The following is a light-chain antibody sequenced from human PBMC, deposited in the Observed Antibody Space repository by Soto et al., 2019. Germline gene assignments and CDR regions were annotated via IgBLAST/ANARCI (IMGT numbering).Light chain of an antibody. CDR3: QQRSDWPT. J-gene: IGKJ4*01. Sequence: EIVLTQSPATLSLSPGERATLSCRASQSVNRYLAWYQQKPGQAPRLLIYDASNRATGIPARFSGSGSETDFTLTISSLEPEDFAVYYCQQRSDWPTFGGGTKVEIK. V-gene: IGKV3-11*01. CDR1: QSVNRY. CDR2: DAS.